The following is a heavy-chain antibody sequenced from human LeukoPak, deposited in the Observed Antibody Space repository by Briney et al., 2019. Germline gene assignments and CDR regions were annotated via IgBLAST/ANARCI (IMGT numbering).Heavy chain of an antibody. CDR3: ARGRFGSVVVPFDY. V-gene: IGHV3-13*01. J-gene: IGHJ4*02. D-gene: IGHD3-22*01. CDR2: IGTAGDT. Sequence: GGALRLSWAASGFTFSRYDMDWVGHATGKGVEGVSAIGTAGDTYYPGSVKGRFPISRQPAKNSLYLQMNRLRARDTAAYYCARGRFGSVVVPFDYWGQGTLVTLSS. CDR1: GFTFSRYD.